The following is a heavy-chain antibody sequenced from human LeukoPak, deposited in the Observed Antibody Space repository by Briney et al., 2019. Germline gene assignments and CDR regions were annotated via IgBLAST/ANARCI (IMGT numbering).Heavy chain of an antibody. Sequence: SETLSLTCTVSGGTFSSYYWSWVRQPPEKGLVWIGYIYYSGSTNYNPSLKSRVTISVDTSKNQFSLKLSSVTAADTAVYYCARANWSYGMDVWGKGTTVTVSS. CDR3: ARANWSYGMDV. CDR1: GGTFSSYY. J-gene: IGHJ6*04. CDR2: IYYSGST. D-gene: IGHD1-1*01. V-gene: IGHV4-59*01.